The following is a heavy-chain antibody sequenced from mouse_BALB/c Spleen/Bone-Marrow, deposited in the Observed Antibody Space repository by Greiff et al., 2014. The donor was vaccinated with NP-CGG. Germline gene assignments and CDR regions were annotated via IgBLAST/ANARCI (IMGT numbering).Heavy chain of an antibody. CDR1: GFNIKDTY. Sequence: SGAALVKPGASVKLSWTASGFNIKDTYMHWVKQRPEQGLEWIGRFDPANGNTKYDPKFQGKATITASTSSNTAYLQLSSLTSDDTAVYYCASYYSGRYFDVWGAGTTVTVSS. J-gene: IGHJ1*01. CDR2: FDPANGNT. V-gene: IGHV14-3*02. CDR3: ASYYSGRYFDV. D-gene: IGHD1-1*01.